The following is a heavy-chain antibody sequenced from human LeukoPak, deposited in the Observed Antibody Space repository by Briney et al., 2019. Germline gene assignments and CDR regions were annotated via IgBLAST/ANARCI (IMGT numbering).Heavy chain of an antibody. Sequence: GGSLRLSCAASGFPFSNHAMSWVRQPPGKGLEWVAAISNGNTYYADSVRGRFAISRDDSKNMVYLQMNSLRDEDTALYYCVREAGYCASVCLKSNWFDPWGQGTQVTVPS. J-gene: IGHJ5*02. CDR2: ISNGNT. CDR1: GFPFSNHA. V-gene: IGHV3-23*01. D-gene: IGHD2-15*01. CDR3: VREAGYCASVCLKSNWFDP.